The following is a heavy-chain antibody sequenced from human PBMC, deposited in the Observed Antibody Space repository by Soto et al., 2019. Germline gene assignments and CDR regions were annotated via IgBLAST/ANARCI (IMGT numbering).Heavy chain of an antibody. CDR3: VVCRSSRCYGKFDH. J-gene: IGHJ4*02. CDR2: VVSDSGST. CDR1: GFTFSMSA. D-gene: IGHD2-2*01. Sequence: SVKVSCKTSGFTFSMSAIQWVRQTRGQRLEWIGWVVSDSGSTNSAQMFQGRVTFTRDMSTSTVYMDLSSLSFDDTAVYYCVVCRSSRCYGKFDHWGQGTLVTVSS. V-gene: IGHV1-58*02.